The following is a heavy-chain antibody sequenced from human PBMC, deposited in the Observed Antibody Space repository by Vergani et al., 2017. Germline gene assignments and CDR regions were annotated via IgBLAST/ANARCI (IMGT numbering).Heavy chain of an antibody. D-gene: IGHD6-13*01. CDR2: ISSSGSTI. CDR3: ARGWVSSSWYGPRSYYYGMDV. Sequence: QVQLVESGGGVVQPGRSLRLSCAASGFTFSDYYMSWIRQAPGKGLEWVSYISSSGSTIYYADSVKGRFTISRDNAKNSLYLQMNSLRAEDTAVYYCARGWVSSSWYGPRSYYYGMDVWGQGTTVTVSS. V-gene: IGHV3-11*01. J-gene: IGHJ6*02. CDR1: GFTFSDYY.